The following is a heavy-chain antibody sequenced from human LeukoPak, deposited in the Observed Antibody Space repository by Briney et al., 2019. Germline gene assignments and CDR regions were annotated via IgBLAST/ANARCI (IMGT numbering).Heavy chain of an antibody. V-gene: IGHV4-4*02. CDR3: ARRYNWNSVLY. J-gene: IGHJ4*02. CDR1: GGSITSANW. D-gene: IGHD1-7*01. Sequence: SETLSLTCAVSGGSITSANWWSWVRQSPGKGLEWIGEIYHTGNTNYNPSLNSRVSISLDTSKNQFSLKLSSVTAADTAVYYCARRYNWNSVLYWGQGTLVTVSS. CDR2: IYHTGNT.